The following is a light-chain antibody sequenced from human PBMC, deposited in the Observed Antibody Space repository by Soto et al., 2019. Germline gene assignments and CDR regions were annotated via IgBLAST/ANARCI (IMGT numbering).Light chain of an antibody. Sequence: EIVLTQSPATLSLSPGERATVSCRASQSVSSYLAWYQQKPGQAPRLLIYDAFNRATGIPARFSGSGSGTDFTLTISSLEPEDFAVYYCQQRSNWPPITFGQGTRLEI. CDR3: QQRSNWPPIT. CDR2: DAF. J-gene: IGKJ5*01. V-gene: IGKV3-11*01. CDR1: QSVSSY.